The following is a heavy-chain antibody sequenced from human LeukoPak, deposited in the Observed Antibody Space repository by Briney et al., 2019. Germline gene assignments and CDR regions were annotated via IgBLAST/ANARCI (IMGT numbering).Heavy chain of an antibody. Sequence: GGSLRLSRPISGYTHLDMNWVRQAPGKGLEWVSSIGSSSGYIYYADSVKGRFTISRDNAKNSLYLQMNSLRAEDTAVYYCARDLHSSKYWGQGTLVTVSS. D-gene: IGHD6-13*01. CDR2: IGSSSGYI. CDR3: ARDLHSSKY. V-gene: IGHV3-21*01. J-gene: IGHJ4*02. CDR1: GYTHLD.